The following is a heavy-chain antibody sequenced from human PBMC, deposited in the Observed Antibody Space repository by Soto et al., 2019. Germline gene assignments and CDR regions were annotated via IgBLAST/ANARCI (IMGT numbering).Heavy chain of an antibody. CDR3: CDELPDWGAYAFVC. V-gene: IGHV3-15*07. D-gene: IGHD3-16*01. J-gene: IGHJ4*02. CDR2: VKSKINGGTV. CDR1: CVTFRYAW. Sequence: EVQLVESGGALIKPGGYLRLSCAASCVTFRYAWLNWVRQAPGKGLEWVGRVKSKINGGTVDYTAPVRGRFAISRYDSQSTVCPQMNSVKSDDRDVYYCCDELPDWGAYAFVCWGQGTLVTVYS.